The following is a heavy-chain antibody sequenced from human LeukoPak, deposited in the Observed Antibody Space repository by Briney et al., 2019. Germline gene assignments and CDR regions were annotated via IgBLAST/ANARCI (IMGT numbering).Heavy chain of an antibody. D-gene: IGHD3-10*01. V-gene: IGHV1-18*01. CDR1: GYSFTSYG. J-gene: IGHJ5*02. Sequence: ASVKVSCKASGYSFTSYGITWVRQAPGQGLEWMGWISGDNGNTNYAQKLQDRVTMTTNTSTSTAYMELRSLRSDDTAVYYCALCFGEVYWGFGPWGQGTLVTVSS. CDR3: ALCFGEVYWGFGP. CDR2: ISGDNGNT.